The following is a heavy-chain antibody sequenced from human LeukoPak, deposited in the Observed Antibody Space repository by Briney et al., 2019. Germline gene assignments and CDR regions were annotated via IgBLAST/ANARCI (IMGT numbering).Heavy chain of an antibody. CDR3: ARGRIPATRSYFDY. CDR1: GYTFTTYY. D-gene: IGHD6-13*01. V-gene: IGHV1-46*01. J-gene: IGHJ4*02. Sequence: EASVTVSCKASGYTFTTYYMHWVRQAPGQGLEWMGIINPSSGSTTYAQSFQGRVTMTRDTSTTTVYMELSSLRSEDTAVYYCARGRIPATRSYFDYWGQGTLVTVSS. CDR2: INPSSGST.